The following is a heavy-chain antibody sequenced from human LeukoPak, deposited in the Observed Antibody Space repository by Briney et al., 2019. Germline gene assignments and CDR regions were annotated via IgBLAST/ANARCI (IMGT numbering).Heavy chain of an antibody. J-gene: IGHJ4*02. CDR1: GFTFSSYD. CDR3: AKSRNYGSGSYLDY. D-gene: IGHD3-10*01. V-gene: IGHV3-30*18. CDR2: VSYDGSNE. Sequence: PGRSLRLSCAASGFTFSSYDMHWVRQARGKGLEWVAVVSYDGSNEYYADSVKGRFTISRDNSKNSLYLQMNSLRTEDTSLYYCAKSRNYGSGSYLDYWGPGTLVTVSS.